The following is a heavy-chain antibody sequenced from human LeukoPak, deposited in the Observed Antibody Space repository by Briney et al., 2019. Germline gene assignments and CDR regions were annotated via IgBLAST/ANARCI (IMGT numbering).Heavy chain of an antibody. Sequence: GSLRLSCAASGFTFSNAWMSWVRQAPGKGLEWVGRIKSKTDGGTTDYAAPVKGRFTISRDDSKNTLYLQMNSLKTEDTAVYYCTTEYYYGSGSYYNGDWGQGTLVTVSS. J-gene: IGHJ4*02. CDR1: GFTFSNAW. V-gene: IGHV3-15*01. CDR3: TTEYYYGSGSYYNGD. CDR2: IKSKTDGGTT. D-gene: IGHD3-10*01.